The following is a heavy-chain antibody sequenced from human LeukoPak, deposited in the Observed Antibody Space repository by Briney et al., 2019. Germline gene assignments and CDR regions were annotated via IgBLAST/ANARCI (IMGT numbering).Heavy chain of an antibody. CDR3: AKDAFPYNGVYDAFDI. D-gene: IGHD3-10*01. J-gene: IGHJ3*02. CDR1: RFTFSDYA. CDR2: ISGGGGDT. V-gene: IGHV3-23*01. Sequence: GGSLRLSCVPSRFTFSDYAMNWVRRAPGKGLEWVSHISGGGGDTYYADSLKGRSTVSRDNSRKTLYLQINSLRAGDTAVYYCAKDAFPYNGVYDAFDIWGQGTVVTVSS.